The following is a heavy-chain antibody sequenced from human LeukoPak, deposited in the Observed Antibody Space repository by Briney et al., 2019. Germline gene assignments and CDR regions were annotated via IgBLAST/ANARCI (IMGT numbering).Heavy chain of an antibody. Sequence: ASAKVSCKVSGYTLTELSMHWARQAPGKGLEWMGGFDPEDGETIYAQKFQGRVTMTEDTSTDTAYMELSSLRSEDTAVYYCATTRIAAAGTPAKYYYYMDVWGKGTTVTVSS. J-gene: IGHJ6*03. CDR1: GYTLTELS. CDR2: FDPEDGET. CDR3: ATTRIAAAGTPAKYYYYMDV. D-gene: IGHD6-13*01. V-gene: IGHV1-24*01.